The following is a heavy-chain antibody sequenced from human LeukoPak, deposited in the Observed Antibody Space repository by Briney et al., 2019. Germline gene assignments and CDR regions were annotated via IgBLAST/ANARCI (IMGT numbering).Heavy chain of an antibody. D-gene: IGHD3-22*01. Sequence: GGSLRLSCAASGFTVSSNYMSWVRQAPGKGLEWVSVIYSGGSTYYADSVKGRFTISRDNSKNTLYLQMNSLRAEDTAVYYCARTDSSGYFGYWGQETLVTVSS. J-gene: IGHJ4*02. CDR1: GFTVSSNY. CDR3: ARTDSSGYFGY. V-gene: IGHV3-53*01. CDR2: IYSGGST.